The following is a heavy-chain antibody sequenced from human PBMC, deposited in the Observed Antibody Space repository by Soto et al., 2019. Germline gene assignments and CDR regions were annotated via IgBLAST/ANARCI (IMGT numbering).Heavy chain of an antibody. J-gene: IGHJ4*02. D-gene: IGHD4-4*01. Sequence: LRRSGADSGCTFRSYAMSLVRQAPGEGLEWVSAISGSGGSTYYADSVKGRFTISRDNSKNTLYLQMNSLRAEDTAVYYCAKSDRELETTDHYWGQGTLVTVSS. CDR2: ISGSGGST. CDR1: GCTFRSYA. CDR3: AKSDRELETTDHY. V-gene: IGHV3-23*01.